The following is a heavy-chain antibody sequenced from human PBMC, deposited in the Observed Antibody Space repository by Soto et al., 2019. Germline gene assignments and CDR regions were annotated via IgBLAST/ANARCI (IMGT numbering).Heavy chain of an antibody. J-gene: IGHJ5*02. CDR2: TYFRSKWYN. CDR1: GDSVSSNTAS. V-gene: IGHV6-1*01. CDR3: AKGDNLGPKTGYVFDP. D-gene: IGHD5-12*01. Sequence: SQTLSLTCAISGDSVSSNTASWNWIRQSPSRGLEWLGRTYFRSKWYNDYAVSVKSRIIINPDTSNNQFSMQLNSVTPEDTAVYFCAKGDNLGPKTGYVFDPWGQGMMVTVSS.